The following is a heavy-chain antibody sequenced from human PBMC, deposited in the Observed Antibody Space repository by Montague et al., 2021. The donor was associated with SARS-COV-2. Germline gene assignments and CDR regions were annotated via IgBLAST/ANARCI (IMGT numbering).Heavy chain of an antibody. V-gene: IGHV4-39*07. Sequence: SETLSLTCTFSGGSISTIVNFWGWIRQPPGKGLGWIGSISYTGSTYHNPSLKSRVTMSVDTSKNQFSLKLNSVTAADTAVYYCARSGDPGTTVTYLYWGQGTLVTVSS. CDR3: ARSGDPGTTVTYLY. CDR2: ISYTGST. D-gene: IGHD4-11*01. CDR1: GGSISTIVNF. J-gene: IGHJ4*02.